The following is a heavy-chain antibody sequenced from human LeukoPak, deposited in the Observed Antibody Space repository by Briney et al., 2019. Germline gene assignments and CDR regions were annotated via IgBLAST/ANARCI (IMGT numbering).Heavy chain of an antibody. Sequence: GGSLRLSCAASGFTFSSYEMNWVRQAPGKGLGWVSYISSSSNTIYYADSVKGRFTISRDNDKNSLFLQMNSLRAEDTAVYYCARAGRYSYDSSGYYYDAIDIWGQGTMVTVSS. CDR1: GFTFSSYE. V-gene: IGHV3-48*01. CDR2: ISSSSNTI. D-gene: IGHD3-22*01. CDR3: ARAGRYSYDSSGYYYDAIDI. J-gene: IGHJ3*02.